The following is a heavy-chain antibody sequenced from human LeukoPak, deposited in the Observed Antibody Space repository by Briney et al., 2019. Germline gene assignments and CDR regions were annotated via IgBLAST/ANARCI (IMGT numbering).Heavy chain of an antibody. V-gene: IGHV3-7*04. CDR2: IKQDGSEK. Sequence: GSLRLSCAASGFTFSSYRMSWVRQAPGKGLEWVANIKQDGSEKYYVDSVKGRFTISRDNAKNSLYLQMNSLRAEDTAVYYCARGLYYYYGMDVWGQGTTVTVPS. J-gene: IGHJ6*02. CDR1: GFTFSSYR. D-gene: IGHD4-11*01. CDR3: ARGLYYYYGMDV.